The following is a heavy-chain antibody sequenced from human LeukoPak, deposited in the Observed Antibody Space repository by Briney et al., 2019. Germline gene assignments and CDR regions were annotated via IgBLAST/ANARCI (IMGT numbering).Heavy chain of an antibody. Sequence: EGSLRLSCAASGFTFSSYGMSWVRQAPGKGLEWVSTISNSGGSTYYADSVKGRFTISRDNAKNSLYLQMNSLRAEDTAVYYCARDYGGSSPFDYWGQGTLVTVSS. J-gene: IGHJ4*02. V-gene: IGHV3-23*01. CDR3: ARDYGGSSPFDY. CDR1: GFTFSSYG. CDR2: ISNSGGST. D-gene: IGHD4-23*01.